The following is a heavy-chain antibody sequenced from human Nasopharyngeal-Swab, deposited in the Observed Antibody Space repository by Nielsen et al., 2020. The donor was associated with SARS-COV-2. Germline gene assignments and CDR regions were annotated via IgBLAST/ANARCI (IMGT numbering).Heavy chain of an antibody. V-gene: IGHV3-21*01. CDR2: ISSTTPYI. CDR1: GFTFRGYT. D-gene: IGHD1-7*01. Sequence: GESLKISCVASGFTFRGYTMNWVRPAPGKGLEWISSISSTTPYIYYADSVKGRFTISRDNAKNSLYLQMNFLRVEDTAMYYCARDTGGPPNYFDPWGQGTLGTVSS. J-gene: IGHJ5*02. CDR3: ARDTGGPPNYFDP.